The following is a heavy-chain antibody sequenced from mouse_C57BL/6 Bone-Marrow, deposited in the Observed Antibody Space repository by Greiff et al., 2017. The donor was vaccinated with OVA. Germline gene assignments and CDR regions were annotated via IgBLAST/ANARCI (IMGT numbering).Heavy chain of an antibody. V-gene: IGHV1-81*01. CDR2: IYPRSGNT. CDR3: ARDYYSNYYYAMDY. Sequence: VQLQQSGAELARPGASVKLSCKASGYTFTSYGISWVKQRTGQGLEWIGEIYPRSGNTYYNEKFKGKATLTADKSSSTAYMELRSLTSEDSAVYFCARDYYSNYYYAMDYWGQGTSVTVSS. J-gene: IGHJ4*01. CDR1: GYTFTSYG. D-gene: IGHD2-5*01.